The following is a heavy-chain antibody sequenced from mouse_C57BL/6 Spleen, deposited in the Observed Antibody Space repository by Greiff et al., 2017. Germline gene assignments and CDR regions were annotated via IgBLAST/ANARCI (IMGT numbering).Heavy chain of an antibody. CDR2: FIPSNGGT. D-gene: IGHD3-3*01. CDR1: GYTFTSYW. V-gene: IGHV1-53*01. CDR3: ARWTASNYFDV. Sequence: QVQLQQPGTELVKPGASVKLSCKASGYTFTSYWFHWVKQRLGQGLEWIGNFIPSNGGTNYNEKFKSKATLTVDKSSSTAYMQLSSLTSEDSAVDYCARWTASNYFDVWGKGTTVTVSS. J-gene: IGHJ1*03.